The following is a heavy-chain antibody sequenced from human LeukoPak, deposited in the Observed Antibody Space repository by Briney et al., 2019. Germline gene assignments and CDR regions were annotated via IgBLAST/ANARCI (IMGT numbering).Heavy chain of an antibody. D-gene: IGHD3-22*01. J-gene: IGHJ4*02. V-gene: IGHV3-7*01. CDR2: IKQDGSEK. Sequence: GGSLRLSCEASGFTFSSYWMSWVRQAPGKGLEWVANIKQDGSEKYYVDSVKGRFTISRDNAKNSLYLQMSSLRAEDTAVYYCARWVNFYDSSGYYWHPLDYWGQGTLVTVSS. CDR1: GFTFSSYW. CDR3: ARWVNFYDSSGYYWHPLDY.